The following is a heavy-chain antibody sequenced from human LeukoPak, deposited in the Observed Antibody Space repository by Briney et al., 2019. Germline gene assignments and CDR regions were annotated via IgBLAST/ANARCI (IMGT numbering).Heavy chain of an antibody. D-gene: IGHD6-19*01. CDR1: GASISGSDYS. J-gene: IGHJ4*02. CDR3: ARNVVSLNSNGFYYFDY. V-gene: IGHV4-39*01. CDR2: IDDSGST. Sequence: PSETLSLTCILSGASISGSDYSWASLRQPPGKGLAWLGTIDDSGSTYYNPSLKSRLTMSVDTSKNQFSLNLNSVNAADTALYYCARNVVSLNSNGFYYFDYWGQGSLLIVSS.